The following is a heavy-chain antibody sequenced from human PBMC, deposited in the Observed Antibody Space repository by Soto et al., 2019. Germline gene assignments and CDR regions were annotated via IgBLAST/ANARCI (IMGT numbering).Heavy chain of an antibody. V-gene: IGHV3-21*01. J-gene: IGHJ4*02. CDR2: ISSTSSFI. CDR3: ARALRYCSGGICYPPPYYFDY. Sequence: EVQLVESGGGLVKPGGSLRVSCAASGFTFSTYNMNWVRQAPGKGLEWVSSISSTSSFIYYADSVKGRFTISRDNAKNSLSLHMNSLRAEDTAVYYCARALRYCSGGICYPPPYYFDYWGQGTLVTVSS. CDR1: GFTFSTYN. D-gene: IGHD2-15*01.